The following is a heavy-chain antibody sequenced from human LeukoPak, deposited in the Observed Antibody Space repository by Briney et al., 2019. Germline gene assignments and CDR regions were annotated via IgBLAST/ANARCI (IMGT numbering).Heavy chain of an antibody. CDR2: IRSTADGETT. J-gene: IGHJ4*02. D-gene: IGHD3-16*01. CDR1: GFTFSSYA. CDR3: TTGDLLDF. V-gene: IGHV3-49*04. Sequence: GGSLRLSCAASGFTFSSYAMSWVRQAPGKGLEWVGFIRSTADGETTEYAASVKGRFIISRDDSRSIAYLQMNSLKTEDTAVYYCTTGDLLDFWGQGTLVTVSS.